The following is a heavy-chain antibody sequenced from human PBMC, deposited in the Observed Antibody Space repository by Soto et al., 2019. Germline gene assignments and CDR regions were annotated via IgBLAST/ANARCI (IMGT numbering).Heavy chain of an antibody. CDR1: EDTCVRYD. V-gene: IGHV1-46*01. Sequence: ASVKVCCKASEDTCVRYDMHCMRQAPGQGLEWMGIINPSGGSTSYAQKFQGRVTMTRDTSTSTVYMELSSLRSEDTAVYYCARFGSRDSSGYHRVYFQHWGQGTLVTVSS. J-gene: IGHJ1*01. CDR2: INPSGGST. CDR3: ARFGSRDSSGYHRVYFQH. D-gene: IGHD3-22*01.